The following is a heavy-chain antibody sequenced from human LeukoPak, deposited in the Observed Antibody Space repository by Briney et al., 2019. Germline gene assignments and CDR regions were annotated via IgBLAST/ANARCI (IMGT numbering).Heavy chain of an antibody. J-gene: IGHJ4*02. CDR3: ARVLFWGATTRFFDY. D-gene: IGHD1-26*01. CDR1: GYTFTGYY. Sequence: ASVKVSCKASGYTFTGYYMHWVRQAPGQGLEWMGWINPNSGGTNYAQRFQGRVTMTRDTSISTAYMELSRLRSDDTAVYYCARVLFWGATTRFFDYWGQGTLVTVSS. V-gene: IGHV1-2*02. CDR2: INPNSGGT.